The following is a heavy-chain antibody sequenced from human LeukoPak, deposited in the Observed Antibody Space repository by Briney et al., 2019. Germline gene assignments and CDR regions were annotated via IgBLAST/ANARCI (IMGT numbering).Heavy chain of an antibody. CDR2: ISSSGRII. CDR3: ASVHYYGMEV. CDR1: GFTFSDYH. Sequence: GGSLRLSCAASGFTFSDYHMSWLRQAPGKGLEWVSYISSSGRIIYYADSVKGRFTISRDNAKNSLFLQMNSLRAEDTAVYYCASVHYYGMEVWGQGTTVTVSS. D-gene: IGHD2-8*01. V-gene: IGHV3-11*01. J-gene: IGHJ6*02.